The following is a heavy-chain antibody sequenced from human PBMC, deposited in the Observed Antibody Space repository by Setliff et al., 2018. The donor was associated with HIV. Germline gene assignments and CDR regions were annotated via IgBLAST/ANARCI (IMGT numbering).Heavy chain of an antibody. CDR1: GGSFSGYY. Sequence: SETLSLTCAVYGGSFSGYYWSWIRQPPGKGLEWIGEINHSGSTNYNPSLKSRVTISVDTYKKQFSLKLSSVTAADTAVYYCARRPYYFDYWGQGTLVTVSS. CDR3: ARRPYYFDY. V-gene: IGHV4-34*01. J-gene: IGHJ4*02. CDR2: INHSGST.